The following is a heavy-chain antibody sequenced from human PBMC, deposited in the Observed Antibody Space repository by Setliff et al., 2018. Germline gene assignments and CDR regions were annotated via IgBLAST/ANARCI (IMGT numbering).Heavy chain of an antibody. CDR1: DGSFSGYY. D-gene: IGHD2-15*01. CDR3: AKESGAHYFYYYYMDV. CDR2: IDHSGNT. J-gene: IGHJ6*03. Sequence: PSETLSLTCAVYDGSFSGYYWSWIRQPPGKGLEWIGEIDHSGNTNYNPSLKSRVTIFVDTSKNQFSLKLNSVTAEDTAVYLCAKESGAHYFYYYYMDVWGKGTTVTVSS. V-gene: IGHV4-34*01.